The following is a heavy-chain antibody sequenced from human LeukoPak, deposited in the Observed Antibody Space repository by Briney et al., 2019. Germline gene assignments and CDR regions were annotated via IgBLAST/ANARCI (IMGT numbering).Heavy chain of an antibody. D-gene: IGHD5-18*01. V-gene: IGHV5-51*01. J-gene: IGHJ3*02. Sequence: GESLKISCKGSGYSFTSYWIGWVRQMPGKGLEWMGIIYPGDSDTRYSPSFQGQVTISADKSISTAYLQWSSLKASDTAMYYCARQGYSYGFLVGYDAFDIWGQGTVVTVSS. CDR1: GYSFTSYW. CDR2: IYPGDSDT. CDR3: ARQGYSYGFLVGYDAFDI.